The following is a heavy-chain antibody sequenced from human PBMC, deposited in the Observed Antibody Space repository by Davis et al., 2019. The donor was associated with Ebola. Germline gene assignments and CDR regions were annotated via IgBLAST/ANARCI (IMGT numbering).Heavy chain of an antibody. CDR3: AKGHYYDSSHNFDY. Sequence: GESLKISCAASGFTFSSYGMHWVRQAPGKGLEWVAVIWYDGSNKYYADSVKGRFTISRDNSKNTLYLQMNSLRAEDTAVYYCAKGHYYDSSHNFDYWGQGTLVTVSS. CDR2: IWYDGSNK. D-gene: IGHD3-22*01. J-gene: IGHJ4*02. CDR1: GFTFSSYG. V-gene: IGHV3-33*06.